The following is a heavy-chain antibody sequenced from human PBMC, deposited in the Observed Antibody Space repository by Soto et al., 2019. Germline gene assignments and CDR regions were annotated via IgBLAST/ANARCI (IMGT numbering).Heavy chain of an antibody. CDR3: VRATYFSDSSGYTRCLDY. CDR2: SRDKPQGYST. V-gene: IGHV3-72*01. CDR1: GFTLGDHY. J-gene: IGHJ4*02. D-gene: IGHD3-22*01. Sequence: PGGSLRLSCAGSGFTLGDHYIDWVRQAPGKGLEWVGRSRDKPQGYSTAYAASVKGRFTTSRDESKNSAYLQMNRLKTEDTAVYYCVRATYFSDSSGYTRCLDYWGQGTLVTVSS.